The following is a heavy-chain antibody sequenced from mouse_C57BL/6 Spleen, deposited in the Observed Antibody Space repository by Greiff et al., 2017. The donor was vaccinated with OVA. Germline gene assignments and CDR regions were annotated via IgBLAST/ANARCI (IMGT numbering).Heavy chain of an antibody. CDR1: GYTFTNYW. CDR3: ARSKDGSSPFAY. Sequence: VQLQESGAELVRPGTSVKMSGKASGYTFTNYWIGWAKQRPGHGLEWIGDIYPGGGYTNYNEKFKGKATLTADKSSSTAYMQFSSLTSEDSAIYYCARSKDGSSPFAYWGQGTLVTVSA. CDR2: IYPGGGYT. D-gene: IGHD1-1*01. J-gene: IGHJ3*01. V-gene: IGHV1-63*01.